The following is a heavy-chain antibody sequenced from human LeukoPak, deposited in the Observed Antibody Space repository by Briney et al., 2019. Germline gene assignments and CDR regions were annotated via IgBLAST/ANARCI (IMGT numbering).Heavy chain of an antibody. J-gene: IGHJ6*03. CDR3: ARGTATSLIPHYYYYMDV. CDR2: INPNSGGT. V-gene: IGHV1-2*02. D-gene: IGHD1/OR15-1a*01. CDR1: GYTFTSYS. Sequence: ASVKVSCKTSGYTFTSYSISWVRQAPGQGLEWMGWINPNSGGTNYAQKFQGRVTMTRDTSISTAYMELSRLRSDDTAVYYCARGTATSLIPHYYYYMDVCGKGTTVTISS.